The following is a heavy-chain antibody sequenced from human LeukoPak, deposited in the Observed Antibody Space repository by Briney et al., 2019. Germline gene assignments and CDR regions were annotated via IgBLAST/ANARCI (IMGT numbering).Heavy chain of an antibody. CDR3: ARDGFNYGGNSGDFDY. CDR2: IKQDGSEN. J-gene: IGHJ4*02. Sequence: PGGSLRLSCAASGFTFTNYWMSWVRQTPGKGLEWVASIKQDGSENYYVDSVKGRFTIYRDNAKNSLYLLMNSLRVEDTAVYYCARDGFNYGGNSGDFDYWGQGTLVTVSS. CDR1: GFTFTNYW. D-gene: IGHD4-23*01. V-gene: IGHV3-7*01.